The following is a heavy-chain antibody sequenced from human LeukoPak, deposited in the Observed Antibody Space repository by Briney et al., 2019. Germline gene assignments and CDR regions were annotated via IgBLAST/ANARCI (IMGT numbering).Heavy chain of an antibody. CDR3: ARAMRYGNGAFDL. V-gene: IGHV4-39*07. CDR1: AGSISSDSYY. J-gene: IGHJ3*01. Sequence: SETLSLTCTVSAGSISSDSYYWGWIRQPPGKGLEWIGTIYYSGNTYYNPSLKSRLTISVDTSKNQFSLKLRSVTPADTALYYCARAMRYGNGAFDLWGQGTMVTASS. CDR2: IYYSGNT. D-gene: IGHD1-1*01.